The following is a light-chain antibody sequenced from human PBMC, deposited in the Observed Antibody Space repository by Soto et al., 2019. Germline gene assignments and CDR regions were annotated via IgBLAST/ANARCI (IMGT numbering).Light chain of an antibody. V-gene: IGKV1-39*01. J-gene: IGKJ3*01. CDR3: QQSYSTPFT. CDR1: QSISSY. CDR2: AAS. Sequence: DIQMTQSPSSLSASVGDRVTITCRASQSISSYLYWYQQKPGKAPKLLIYAASSLQRGVPSRFSGSGSGTYFTLTISSLQPEDFATYYCQQSYSTPFTFGPGTKVDIK.